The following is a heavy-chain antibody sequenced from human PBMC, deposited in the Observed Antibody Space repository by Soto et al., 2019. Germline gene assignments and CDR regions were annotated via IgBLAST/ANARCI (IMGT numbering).Heavy chain of an antibody. CDR2: IWYDGSNK. CDR3: ARDLHSRGRKLSDY. V-gene: IGHV3-33*01. CDR1: GFTFSSYG. D-gene: IGHD6-13*01. J-gene: IGHJ4*02. Sequence: PGGSLRLSCAAPGFTFSSYGMHWVRQAPGKGLEWVAVIWYDGSNKYYADSVKGRFTISRDNSKNTLYLQMNSLRAEDTAVYYCARDLHSRGRKLSDYWGQGTLVTVSS.